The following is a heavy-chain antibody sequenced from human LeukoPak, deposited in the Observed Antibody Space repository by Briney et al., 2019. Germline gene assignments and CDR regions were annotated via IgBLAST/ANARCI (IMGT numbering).Heavy chain of an antibody. CDR3: ARSYCSSTSCYEGWYYYYYMDV. CDR2: IIPIFGTA. V-gene: IGHV1-69*13. J-gene: IGHJ6*03. CDR1: GYTFTSYA. Sequence: ASVKVSCKASGYTFTSYAISWVRQAPGQGLEWMGGIIPIFGTANYAQKFQGRVTITADESTSTAYMELSSLRSEDTAVYYCARSYCSSTSCYEGWYYYYYMDVWGKGTTVTVSS. D-gene: IGHD2-2*01.